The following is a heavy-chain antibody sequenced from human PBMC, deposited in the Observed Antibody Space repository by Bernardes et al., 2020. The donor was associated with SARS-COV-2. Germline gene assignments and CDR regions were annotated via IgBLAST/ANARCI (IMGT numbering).Heavy chain of an antibody. D-gene: IGHD5-12*01. V-gene: IGHV3-74*01. Sequence: GGSLRLSCAASGPIFSNYWMHWVRQAPGEGLVWVSCINTVGSSTSYADSVKGRFTISRDNAKNTLYLQMNSLRAEDTAVYYCTRGGYEPFDYWGQGTLVTVSS. CDR3: TRGGYEPFDY. CDR1: GPIFSNYW. CDR2: INTVGSST. J-gene: IGHJ4*02.